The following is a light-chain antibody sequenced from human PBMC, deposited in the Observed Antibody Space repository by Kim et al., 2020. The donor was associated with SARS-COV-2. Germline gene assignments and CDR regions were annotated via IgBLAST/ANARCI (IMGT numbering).Light chain of an antibody. CDR2: LNSDGSQ. V-gene: IGLV4-69*01. J-gene: IGLJ3*02. Sequence: QLVLTQSPSASASLGASVKLTCTLSSGHSTYAIAWHQQQPEKGPRYLMKLNSDGSQNKGDGIPDRFSGSSSGAERYLSISSLQSEDEADYYCQTWDTGIRVFGGGTQLTVL. CDR1: SGHSTYA. CDR3: QTWDTGIRV.